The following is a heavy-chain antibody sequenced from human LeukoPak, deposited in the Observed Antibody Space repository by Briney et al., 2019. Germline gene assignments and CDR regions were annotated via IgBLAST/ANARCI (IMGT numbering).Heavy chain of an antibody. CDR1: GFTFSSYG. D-gene: IGHD1-1*01. CDR3: VRGTSDWNGLDY. CDR2: ISYDGSNK. Sequence: GGSLRLSCAASGFTFSSYGMHWVRQAPGKGLEWVAVISYDGSNKYYADSVKGRFTISRDNAKNTLYLQMNSLRDEDTAVYYCVRGTSDWNGLDYWGQGTLVTVSS. V-gene: IGHV3-30*03. J-gene: IGHJ4*02.